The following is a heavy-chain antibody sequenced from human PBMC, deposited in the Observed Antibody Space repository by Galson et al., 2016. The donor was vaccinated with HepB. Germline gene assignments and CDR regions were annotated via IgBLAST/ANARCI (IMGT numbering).Heavy chain of an antibody. D-gene: IGHD1-26*01. CDR1: GFTFSTFA. Sequence: SLRLSCAASGFTFSTFAIYWVRQAPGKGLEWVSDIIGSGGRTDYADSVKGRFTVSRDNSKNTLYLQMNSLRAEDTAVYYCAKQKGWEFQNYAFGTWGQGTVVTVSS. CDR3: AKQKGWEFQNYAFGT. CDR2: IIGSGGRT. V-gene: IGHV3-23*01. J-gene: IGHJ3*02.